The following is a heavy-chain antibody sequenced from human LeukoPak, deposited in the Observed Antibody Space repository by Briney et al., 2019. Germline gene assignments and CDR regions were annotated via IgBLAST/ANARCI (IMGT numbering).Heavy chain of an antibody. CDR1: GFTFSTNA. CDR2: ISGSGDRT. Sequence: GGSLRLSCAASGFTFSTNAMTWVRQTPGKGLEWVSAISGSGDRTYYADSVKGRFTISRDNSKNTVSLQMNSLRAEDTAIYYCAKEGGRGYIYGFDYWGQGTLVTVSS. D-gene: IGHD5-18*01. V-gene: IGHV3-23*01. J-gene: IGHJ4*02. CDR3: AKEGGRGYIYGFDY.